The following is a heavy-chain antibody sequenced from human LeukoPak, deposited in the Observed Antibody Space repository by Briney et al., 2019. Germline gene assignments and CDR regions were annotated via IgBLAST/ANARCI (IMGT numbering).Heavy chain of an antibody. CDR3: AKPGGAGSYYFRREPFY. D-gene: IGHD3-10*01. CDR1: GFSFSSYG. V-gene: IGHV3-30*18. J-gene: IGHJ4*02. Sequence: GRSLRLSCAASGFSFSSYGMHWGRQAPGKGLEWAAVISYDGSNKYYADSVKGRFTISRDNSKNTLYLQMNRLKAEDTAVYSCAKPGGAGSYYFRREPFYWGQGTLVTVSS. CDR2: ISYDGSNK.